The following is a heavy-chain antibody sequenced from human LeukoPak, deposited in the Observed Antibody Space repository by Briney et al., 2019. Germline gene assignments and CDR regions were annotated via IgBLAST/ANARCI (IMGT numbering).Heavy chain of an antibody. D-gene: IGHD3-22*01. J-gene: IGHJ6*04. V-gene: IGHV4-39*07. CDR2: IYYSGST. CDR1: GVSISNSSYY. CDR3: ARALYYYDNMDV. Sequence: SETLSLTCIVSGVSISNSSYYWGWIRQPPGKGLEWIGSIYYSGSTYYNPSLKSRVAISVDTSKNQFSLKLSSVTAADTAVYYCARALYYYDNMDVWGRGTTVTVSS.